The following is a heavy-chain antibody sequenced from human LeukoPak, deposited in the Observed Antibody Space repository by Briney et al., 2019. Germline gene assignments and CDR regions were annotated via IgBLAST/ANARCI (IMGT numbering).Heavy chain of an antibody. V-gene: IGHV3-66*01. CDR3: AREISRFGI. D-gene: IGHD3-16*01. J-gene: IGHJ4*02. Sequence: PGGSLRLSCAASGFTFRSYAMNWVRQAPGKGLEWVSGIYTGGTTYYTDSVKGRFTISRDNPNNTLYLQMHSLRAEDTAVYYCAREISRFGIWGQGTLVTVSS. CDR2: IYTGGTT. CDR1: GFTFRSYA.